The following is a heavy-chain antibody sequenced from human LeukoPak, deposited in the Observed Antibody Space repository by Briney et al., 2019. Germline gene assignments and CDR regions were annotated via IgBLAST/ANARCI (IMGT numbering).Heavy chain of an antibody. CDR1: DGSISSGSYY. V-gene: IGHV4-61*02. CDR2: IYTSGST. Sequence: SQTLSLTCTVSDGSISSGSYYWSWIRQPAGKGLEWIGRIYTSGSTNYNPSLKSRVTISVDTSKNQFSLKLSSVAAADTAVYYCARDGGRGYSYGYLEFWGQGTLVTVSS. D-gene: IGHD5-18*01. J-gene: IGHJ4*02. CDR3: ARDGGRGYSYGYLEF.